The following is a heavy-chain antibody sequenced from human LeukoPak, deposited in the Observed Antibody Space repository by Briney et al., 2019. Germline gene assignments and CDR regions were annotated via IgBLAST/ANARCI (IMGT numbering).Heavy chain of an antibody. Sequence: GGSLRLSCAASGFTFSDYYMSWIRQAPGKGLEWVSYISSSGSTIYYADSVKGRFTISRDNAKNSLYLQMNSLRAEDTAVYYCARYDSSTEDYFDYWGQGTLVTVSS. CDR3: ARYDSSTEDYFDY. CDR2: ISSSGSTI. J-gene: IGHJ4*02. D-gene: IGHD3-22*01. V-gene: IGHV3-11*01. CDR1: GFTFSDYY.